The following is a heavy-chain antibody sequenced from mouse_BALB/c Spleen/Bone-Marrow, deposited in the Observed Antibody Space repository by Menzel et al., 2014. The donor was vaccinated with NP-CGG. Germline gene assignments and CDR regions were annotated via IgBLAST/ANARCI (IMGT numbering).Heavy chain of an antibody. CDR3: VRSGSSSGYFDY. Sequence: EVKLMESGGGLVQPGGSRRLSCAASGFTFSSLGMHWVRQAPEKGLEWVAYISSGSSTIYYGDTVMGRFTISRDNPKNTLFLQMTSLRSEDTATYYCVRSGSSSGYFDYWGQGTTLTVSS. V-gene: IGHV5-17*02. D-gene: IGHD1-1*01. CDR1: GFTFSSLG. J-gene: IGHJ2*01. CDR2: ISSGSSTI.